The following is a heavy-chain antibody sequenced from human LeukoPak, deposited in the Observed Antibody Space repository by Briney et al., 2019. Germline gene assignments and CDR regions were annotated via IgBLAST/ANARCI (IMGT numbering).Heavy chain of an antibody. D-gene: IGHD3-22*01. CDR2: VYYSGGT. V-gene: IGHV4-30-4*07. CDR3: ARDQVPWGYSQTRFDP. J-gene: IGHJ5*02. CDR1: GGSISSGAYS. Sequence: PSQTLSLTCAVSGGSISSGAYSWSWIRQPPRKGLEWIGYVYYSGGTYYNPSLKSRVTISVDTSKNQFSLKLSSVTAADTAVYYCARDQVPWGYSQTRFDPWGQGTLVTVSS.